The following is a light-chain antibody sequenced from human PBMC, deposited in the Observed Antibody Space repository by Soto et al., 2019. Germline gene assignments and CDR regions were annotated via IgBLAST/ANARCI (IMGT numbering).Light chain of an antibody. CDR2: EGS. CDR3: SSYEGSSTRVV. V-gene: IGLV2-23*01. CDR1: SSDVGSDNL. Sequence: QSALTQPASVSGSPGQSITISCTGISSDVGSDNLVSWYQQHPGKAPKVMIYEGSKRPSGVSNRFSGSRPGNTASLTISGLQAEDEAHYYCSSYEGSSTRVVFGGGTKLTVL. J-gene: IGLJ2*01.